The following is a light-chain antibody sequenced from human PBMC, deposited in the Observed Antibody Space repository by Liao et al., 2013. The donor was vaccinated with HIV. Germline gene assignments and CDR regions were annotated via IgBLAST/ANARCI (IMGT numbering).Light chain of an antibody. V-gene: IGLV3-21*01. CDR3: QAWDSSTEV. J-gene: IGLJ1*01. Sequence: SYELTQPPSVSVAPGKTARITCGGNNIGSKSVHWYQQKPGQAPVLVMYQDSKWPSGIPERFSGSNSGNTATLTISGTQAMDEAEYYCQAWDSSTEVFGTGTKVTVL. CDR2: QDS. CDR1: NIGSKS.